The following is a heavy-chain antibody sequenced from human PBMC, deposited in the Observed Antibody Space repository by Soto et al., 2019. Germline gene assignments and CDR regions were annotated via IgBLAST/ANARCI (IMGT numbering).Heavy chain of an antibody. CDR3: ATFSRGTWRGFTSY. Sequence: SVKVSCKTSGGSFSLSVISWVRQAPGQGLEWMGGIIPSSGSPNHAQDFQGRLSISADDSTSTAYMELRSLRSEDTAVYYCATFSRGTWRGFTSYWGQGTLVTVSS. CDR2: IIPSSGSP. D-gene: IGHD3-3*01. CDR1: GGSFSLSV. J-gene: IGHJ4*02. V-gene: IGHV1-69*13.